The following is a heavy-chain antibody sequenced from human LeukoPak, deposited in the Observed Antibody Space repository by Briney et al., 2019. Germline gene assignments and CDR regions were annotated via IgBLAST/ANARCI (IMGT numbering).Heavy chain of an antibody. D-gene: IGHD1-14*01. CDR1: GFTFSTSA. V-gene: IGHV3-30*02. CDR2: IHFDGNVK. Sequence: GGSLRLSCAASGFTFSTSAMHWVRQAPGKGLEWVSLIHFDGNVKNYADSVKGRFTISRDNSKNTLYLQVNSLRPEDTAVYYCATDNNVNPNWFDPWGQGTLVTVSS. CDR3: ATDNNVNPNWFDP. J-gene: IGHJ5*02.